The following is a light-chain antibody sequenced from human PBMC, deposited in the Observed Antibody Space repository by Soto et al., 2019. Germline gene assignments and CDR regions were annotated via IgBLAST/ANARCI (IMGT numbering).Light chain of an antibody. CDR1: SSDIGGYNF. CDR2: AVS. V-gene: IGLV2-14*01. Sequence: QSVLTQPASVSGSPGQSITISCTGTSSDIGGYNFVSWYQHHPGKAPKLMIFAVSNRPSGVSNRFSGSKSGNTASLTISGLQPEDEADYFCYSYTSSSTNVFGSGTKPTVL. CDR3: YSYTSSSTNV. J-gene: IGLJ1*01.